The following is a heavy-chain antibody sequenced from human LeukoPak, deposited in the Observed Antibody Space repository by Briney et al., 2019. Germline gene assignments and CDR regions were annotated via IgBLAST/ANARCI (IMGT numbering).Heavy chain of an antibody. Sequence: GASVKVSCKTSGYTFTSYYIHWVRQAPGQGLEWLGIINPIGGTTDYAQKFQGRVTMTRDTSTSTVYMELSSLSPEDTAVYYCARGGAILGYSYGYFDYWGQGTLVTVSS. CDR1: GYTFTSYY. CDR3: ARGGAILGYSYGYFDY. CDR2: INPIGGTT. D-gene: IGHD5-18*01. J-gene: IGHJ4*02. V-gene: IGHV1-46*01.